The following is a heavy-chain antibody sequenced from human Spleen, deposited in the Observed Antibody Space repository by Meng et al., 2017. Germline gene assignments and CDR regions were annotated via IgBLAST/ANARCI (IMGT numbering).Heavy chain of an antibody. CDR1: GFTFSTFA. V-gene: IGHV3-30*04. CDR3: ARDHEWELLSFLDF. D-gene: IGHD1-26*01. J-gene: IGHJ4*02. Sequence: GGSLRLSCAASGFTFSTFAMHWVRQAPGKGREGVAVISFDGNNKFYSDSVKGRFTVSRDNLKNTVYLQMDRLTPEDTSVYYCARDHEWELLSFLDFWGQGTLVTVSS. CDR2: ISFDGNNK.